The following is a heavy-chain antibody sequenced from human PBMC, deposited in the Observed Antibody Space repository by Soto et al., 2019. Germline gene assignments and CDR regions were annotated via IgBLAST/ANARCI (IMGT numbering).Heavy chain of an antibody. V-gene: IGHV4-34*01. CDR1: GGSFSGYY. CDR2: INHSGST. D-gene: IGHD6-6*01. CDR3: ARGRRIVGIAARRSILFDY. Sequence: SETLSLTCAVYGGSFSGYYWSWIRQPPGKGLEWIGEINHSGSTNYNPSLKSRVTISVDTSKNQFSLKLSSVTAADTAVYYCARGRRIVGIAARRSILFDYWGQGTLVTVSS. J-gene: IGHJ4*02.